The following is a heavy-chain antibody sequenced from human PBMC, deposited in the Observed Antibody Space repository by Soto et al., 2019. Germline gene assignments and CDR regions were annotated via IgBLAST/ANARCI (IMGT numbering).Heavy chain of an antibody. CDR1: GFIFSNFG. D-gene: IGHD6-6*01. V-gene: IGHV3-33*01. CDR2: ISSDEKIK. J-gene: IGHJ4*02. CDR3: ARGLRSVLGY. Sequence: QVQLVESGGGVVQPGGSLRLSCVESGFIFSNFGMHWVRQAPGKVLEWVAVISSDEKIKQYADSVRGRFAISRDNSKNTLYLQMTSLRAEDTAIYYCARGLRSVLGYWGQGTLVTVSS.